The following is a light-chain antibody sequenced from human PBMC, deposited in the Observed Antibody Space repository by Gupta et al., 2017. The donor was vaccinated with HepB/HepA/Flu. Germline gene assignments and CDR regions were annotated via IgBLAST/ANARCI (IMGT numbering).Light chain of an antibody. J-gene: IGKJ3*01. CDR3: QQTYRKSS. Sequence: QLTQSPSSLSASVGDAVTITCRGGPNLSNYLSWYQQRPGKAPKLLIYAATNLQTGVSSRFSGSASGTGFTTTISKLQPEDFVTYYCQQTYRKSSFGPGTKVDVK. CDR2: AAT. CDR1: PNLSNY. V-gene: IGKV1-39*01.